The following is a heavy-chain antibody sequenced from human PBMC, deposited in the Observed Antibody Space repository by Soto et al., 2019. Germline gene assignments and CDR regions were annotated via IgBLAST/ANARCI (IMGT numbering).Heavy chain of an antibody. CDR3: ARARSLNRAVAGYYFDY. D-gene: IGHD6-19*01. V-gene: IGHV3-53*01. Sequence: GVSLIISCAASSFSVRINYMGGVRQAPGKGLEWVSVIYSGGSTYYSDSVKGRFTISRDNSKNTLYLQMNSLRAEDTAVYYCARARSLNRAVAGYYFDYWGQGTLVNVSS. CDR1: SFSVRINY. CDR2: IYSGGST. J-gene: IGHJ4*02.